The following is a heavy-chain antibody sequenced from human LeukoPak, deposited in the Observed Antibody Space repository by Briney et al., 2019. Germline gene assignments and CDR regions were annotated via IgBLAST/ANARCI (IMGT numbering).Heavy chain of an antibody. CDR3: ARDGVGITGTSRWFDP. Sequence: ASVKVSCKASGYTFTGYYMHWVRQAPGQGLEWMGWINPNSGGTNYAQKFQGRVTMTKDTSISTAYMELSRLRSDDTAVYYCARDGVGITGTSRWFDPWGQGTLVTVSS. CDR2: INPNSGGT. J-gene: IGHJ5*02. CDR1: GYTFTGYY. V-gene: IGHV1-2*02. D-gene: IGHD1-7*01.